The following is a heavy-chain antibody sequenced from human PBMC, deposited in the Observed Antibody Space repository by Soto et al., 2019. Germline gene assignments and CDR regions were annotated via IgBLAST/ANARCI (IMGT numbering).Heavy chain of an antibody. D-gene: IGHD2-15*01. CDR2: ISGSGADT. V-gene: IGHV3-23*01. Sequence: ESLSLSCAPSGFIFSNYAMSWVRQARGKGLEWVSAISGSGADTYYTESVKGRFTISRDNFKNTLYLQMNSLRAEDTAVYYCAKDTGRGGGSVFDYWGQGTLVTFSS. CDR1: GFIFSNYA. CDR3: AKDTGRGGGSVFDY. J-gene: IGHJ4*02.